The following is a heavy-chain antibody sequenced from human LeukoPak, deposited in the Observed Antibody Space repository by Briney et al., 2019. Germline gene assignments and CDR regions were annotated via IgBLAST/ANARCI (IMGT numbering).Heavy chain of an antibody. D-gene: IGHD7-27*01. CDR3: ARWALGRAGEGDALDI. CDR1: GFTFSSYG. J-gene: IGHJ3*02. V-gene: IGHV3-33*03. Sequence: GRSLRLSCAASGFTFSSYGMHWVRQAPGKGLEWVAVIWYDGSNKYYADSVKSRFTISRDNSKNTLSLQMDSLRAEDTAAYYCARWALGRAGEGDALDIWGQVTMVIVSS. CDR2: IWYDGSNK.